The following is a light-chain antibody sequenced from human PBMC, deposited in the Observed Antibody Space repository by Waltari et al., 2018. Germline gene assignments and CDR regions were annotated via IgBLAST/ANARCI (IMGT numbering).Light chain of an antibody. J-gene: IGLJ2*01. Sequence: QSVLTQPPSVSGAPGQRITISCTGTSSNIGAGYDVHWYLQLPGTAPKLLILGQNHRPSGLPGRFSASKSDTSASLAITGLQAEDEADYYCQSYDSSLSGVIFGGGTKLTVL. CDR2: GQN. CDR3: QSYDSSLSGVI. CDR1: SSNIGAGYD. V-gene: IGLV1-40*01.